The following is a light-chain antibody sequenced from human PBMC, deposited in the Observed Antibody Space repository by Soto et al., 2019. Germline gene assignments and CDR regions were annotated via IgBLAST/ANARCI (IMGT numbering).Light chain of an antibody. J-gene: IGLJ1*01. V-gene: IGLV2-23*02. CDR3: CSYAGTYV. CDR1: SSDVGSYNL. Sequence: QSALPQPASVSGSPGQSITISCTGTSSDVGSYNLVSWYQHHPGKAPKLMIFEVSKRPSGVSNRFSGSKSGNTASLTISGLQAEDEAEYYCCSYAGTYVFGTGTKVTVL. CDR2: EVS.